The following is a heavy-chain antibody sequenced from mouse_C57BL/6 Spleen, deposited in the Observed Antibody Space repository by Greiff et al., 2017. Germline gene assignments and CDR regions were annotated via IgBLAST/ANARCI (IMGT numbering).Heavy chain of an antibody. V-gene: IGHV5-9-1*02. J-gene: IGHJ2*01. CDR1: GFTFSSYA. Sequence: EVKLVESGEGLVKPGGSLKLSCAASGFTFSSYAMSWVRQTPEKRLEWVAYISSGGDYIYYADTVKGRFTISRDNARNTLYLQMSSLKSEDTAMYYCTRVIITTVVGDYFDYWGQGTTLTVSS. CDR3: TRVIITTVVGDYFDY. D-gene: IGHD1-1*01. CDR2: ISSGGDYI.